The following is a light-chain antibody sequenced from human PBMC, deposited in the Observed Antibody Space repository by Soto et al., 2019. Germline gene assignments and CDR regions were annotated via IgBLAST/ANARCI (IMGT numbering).Light chain of an antibody. CDR1: QSISSW. CDR3: QQYNSYAWT. V-gene: IGKV1-5*03. J-gene: IGKJ1*01. CDR2: KAS. Sequence: DIEMTQSPSTLAASLGDRVTITCRASQSISSWLAWYQQKPGKAPKLLIYKASTLKSGVPSRFRGSGSGTECTLTISSLQPDDFATYYCQQYNSYAWTFGQGTKVDI.